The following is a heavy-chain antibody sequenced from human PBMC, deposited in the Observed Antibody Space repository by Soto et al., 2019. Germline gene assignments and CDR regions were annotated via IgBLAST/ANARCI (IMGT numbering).Heavy chain of an antibody. CDR1: GFTFSNYA. Sequence: GGSLRLSCTASGFTFSNYAMTWVRQAPGKGLEWVSTITGSGGGTYYADSVKGRFTISRDNSKNTLYLQMPNLRADDTAVYYCEKERVAPTVAVFFDSGGRGTLVTVSS. J-gene: IGHJ4*02. D-gene: IGHD6-19*01. V-gene: IGHV3-23*01. CDR2: ITGSGGGT. CDR3: EKERVAPTVAVFFDS.